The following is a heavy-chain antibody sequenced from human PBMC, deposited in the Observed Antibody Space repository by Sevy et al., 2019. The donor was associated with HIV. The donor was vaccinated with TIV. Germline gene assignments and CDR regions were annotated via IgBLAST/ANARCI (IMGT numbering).Heavy chain of an antibody. CDR3: AVITIFGVVTDNWFDP. Sequence: SETLSLTCTVSGGSISSSSYYWGWIRQPPGKGLEWIGSIYYSGSTYYNPSLKSRVTISVDTSKNQVSLKLSSVTAADTAVYYCAVITIFGVVTDNWFDPWGKGTRVTVSS. J-gene: IGHJ5*02. D-gene: IGHD3-3*01. V-gene: IGHV4-39*01. CDR2: IYYSGST. CDR1: GGSISSSSYY.